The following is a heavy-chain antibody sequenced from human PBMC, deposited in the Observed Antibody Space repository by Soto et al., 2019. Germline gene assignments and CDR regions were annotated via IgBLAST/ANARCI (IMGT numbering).Heavy chain of an antibody. CDR1: GDRVSSNSGA. J-gene: IGHJ5*02. CDR2: TYYRSKWYY. D-gene: IGHD1-1*01. CDR3: ARGPATTFRTHNWFDP. Sequence: PSQTLSRTCAISGDRVSSNSGAWNWIRQSPSRGLEWLGRTYYRSKWYYDYAISVKSRMIINPDTSKNQFSLQLESVTPEDTAVYYCARGPATTFRTHNWFDPWGQGTLVTVSS. V-gene: IGHV6-1*01.